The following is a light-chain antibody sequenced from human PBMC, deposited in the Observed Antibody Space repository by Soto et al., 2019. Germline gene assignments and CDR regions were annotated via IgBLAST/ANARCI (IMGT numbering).Light chain of an antibody. CDR2: AAS. Sequence: DIQMTQSPSSVSASVGDRVTITCRASQDISSWLAWYQQKPGKAPNLLIYAASSLQSGVPSRFSGSGSGTDFTLTINSLQPEDSATYYCQQTNSFPRTFGQGTKVEVK. V-gene: IGKV1-12*01. CDR1: QDISSW. CDR3: QQTNSFPRT. J-gene: IGKJ1*01.